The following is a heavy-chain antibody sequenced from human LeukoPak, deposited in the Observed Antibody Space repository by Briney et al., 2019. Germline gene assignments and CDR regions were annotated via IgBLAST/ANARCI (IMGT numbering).Heavy chain of an antibody. CDR3: ARDGVTRRYNMYYYMDV. D-gene: IGHD1-1*01. CDR2: ISGSGGST. V-gene: IGHV3-23*01. Sequence: TGGSLRLSCAASGFTFSSYGMSWVRQAPGKGLEWVSAISGSGGSTYYADSVKGRFTISRDNSKNTLYLQMNSLRGEDTAVYYCARDGVTRRYNMYYYMDVWGKGTTVTVSS. J-gene: IGHJ6*03. CDR1: GFTFSSYG.